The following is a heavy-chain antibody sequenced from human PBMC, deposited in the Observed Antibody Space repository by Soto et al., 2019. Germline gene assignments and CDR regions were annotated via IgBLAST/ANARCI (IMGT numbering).Heavy chain of an antibody. V-gene: IGHV1-46*03. CDR3: AIVSFHYYYMDV. Sequence: APAEVSCKASCYTFPHYYIHLVRKAPGQGLEWMGIINPSGGSTSYAQKFQGRVTMTRDTSTSTVYMELSSLRSEDTAVYYCAIVSFHYYYMDVWGKGTTVTVSS. CDR2: INPSGGST. CDR1: CYTFPHYY. J-gene: IGHJ6*03.